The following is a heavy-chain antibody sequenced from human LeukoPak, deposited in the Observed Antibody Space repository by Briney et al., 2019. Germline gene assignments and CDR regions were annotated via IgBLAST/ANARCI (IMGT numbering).Heavy chain of an antibody. CDR1: GLTFSTSG. Sequence: GGSLRLSCTISGLTFSTSGFNWVRQAPGKGVKWVASIGPTGLDRYHADSIKGRFTISRDNSKNSLYLQMNSLRTEDTALYYCAKVQNRDSSFRTYYYYYMDVWGKGTTVTVSS. CDR2: IGPTGLDR. D-gene: IGHD6-19*01. V-gene: IGHV3-21*04. J-gene: IGHJ6*03. CDR3: AKVQNRDSSFRTYYYYYMDV.